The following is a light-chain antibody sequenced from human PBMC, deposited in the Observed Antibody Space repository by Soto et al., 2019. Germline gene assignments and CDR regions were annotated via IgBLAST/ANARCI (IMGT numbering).Light chain of an antibody. V-gene: IGLV4-69*01. Sequence: QLVLTQSPSASASLGASVKLTCTLSSGHSSYAIAWHQQQPEKGPRYLMKLNSDGSHSKGDGIPDRFSGSSSGAERYLTISSLQSEDEADYYCQTWGTGIVGGGTKLTV. CDR1: SGHSSYA. CDR3: QTWGTGI. J-gene: IGLJ2*01. CDR2: LNSDGSH.